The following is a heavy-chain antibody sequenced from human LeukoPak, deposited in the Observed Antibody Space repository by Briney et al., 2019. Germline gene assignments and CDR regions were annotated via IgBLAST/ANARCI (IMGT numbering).Heavy chain of an antibody. Sequence: ASVKVSCKASGGTFSSYAISWVRQAPGQGLEWVGGIIPMSGTANYAQKFQGRVTITADESTSTAYMELSSLRSEDTAIYYCASPVKYYDTWSGYPPFDYWGQGTLITVSS. J-gene: IGHJ4*02. V-gene: IGHV1-69*01. CDR3: ASPVKYYDTWSGYPPFDY. CDR1: GGTFSSYA. CDR2: IIPMSGTA. D-gene: IGHD3-3*01.